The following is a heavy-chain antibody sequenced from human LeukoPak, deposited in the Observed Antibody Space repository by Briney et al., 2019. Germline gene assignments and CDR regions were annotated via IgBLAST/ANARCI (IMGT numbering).Heavy chain of an antibody. CDR1: GSSMSNHY. D-gene: IGHD3-16*01. CDR2: IYYTGST. V-gene: IGHV4-59*11. CDR3: VRDLYGSV. J-gene: IGHJ3*01. Sequence: SETLSLTCTVSGSSMSNHYWGWIRQPPGKGLEWIGYIYYTGSTNYNPSLKSRLTISLNTPKNQFSPKVNSVTASDTAVYYCVRDLYGSVWGQGTVVTVSS.